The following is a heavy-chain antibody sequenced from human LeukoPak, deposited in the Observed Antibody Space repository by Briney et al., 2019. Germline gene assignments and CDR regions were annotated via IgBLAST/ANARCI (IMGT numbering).Heavy chain of an antibody. Sequence: PSETLSLTCTVSGGSFSSGGYYWSWIRQHPGKGLEWIGYIYYSGRTYYNPSLKSRVTISVDTSKNQFSLKLSSVTAADTAVYHCARVRDGDYGYIGFDPWGQGTLVNVSS. CDR2: IYYSGRT. CDR1: GGSFSSGGYY. J-gene: IGHJ5*02. D-gene: IGHD4-17*01. CDR3: ARVRDGDYGYIGFDP. V-gene: IGHV4-31*03.